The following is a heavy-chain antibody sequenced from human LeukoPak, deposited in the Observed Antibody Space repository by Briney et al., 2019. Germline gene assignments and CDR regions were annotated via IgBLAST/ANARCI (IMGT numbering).Heavy chain of an antibody. J-gene: IGHJ2*01. CDR2: IYHSGST. CDR3: ARADYDILTDYSYWYFDL. Sequence: SQTLSLTCAVSGGSISSGGYSWRWIRQPPGKGLEWIGYIYHSGSTYYNPSLKSRVTISVDRSKNQFSLKLSSVTAADTAVYYCARADYDILTDYSYWYFDLWGRGTLVTVSS. CDR1: GGSISSGGYS. V-gene: IGHV4-30-2*01. D-gene: IGHD3-9*01.